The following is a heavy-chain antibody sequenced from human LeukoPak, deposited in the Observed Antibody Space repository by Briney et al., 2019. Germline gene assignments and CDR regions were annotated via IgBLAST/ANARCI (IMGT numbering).Heavy chain of an antibody. V-gene: IGHV4-59*01. CDR2: IYYSGST. CDR3: ARVRKVGSWYFDY. Sequence: SETLSLTCTVSGGSISSYYWSWIRQPPAKGLEWIGYIYYSGSTNYNPSLKSRVTISVDTSKNQFSLKLSSVTAADTAVYYCARVRKVGSWYFDYWGQGTLVTVSS. D-gene: IGHD6-13*01. J-gene: IGHJ4*02. CDR1: GGSISSYY.